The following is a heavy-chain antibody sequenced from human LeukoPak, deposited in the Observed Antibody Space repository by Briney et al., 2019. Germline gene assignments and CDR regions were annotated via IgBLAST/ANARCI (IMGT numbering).Heavy chain of an antibody. V-gene: IGHV4-4*02. CDR1: GGSISSSNW. CDR3: AGPNYYYYGMDV. D-gene: IGHD3/OR15-3a*01. CDR2: INHSGST. Sequence: SETLSLTCAVSGGSISSSNWWSWVRQPPVKGLEWIGEINHSGSTNYNPSLKSRVTISVDTSKNQFSLKLSSVTAADTAVYYCAGPNYYYYGMDVWGQGTTVTVSS. J-gene: IGHJ6*02.